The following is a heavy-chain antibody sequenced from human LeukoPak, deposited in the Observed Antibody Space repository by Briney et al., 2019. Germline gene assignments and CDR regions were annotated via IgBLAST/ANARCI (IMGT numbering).Heavy chain of an antibody. Sequence: PGGSLRLSCAASGFTFSSYWMHWVRQAPGKGPVWVSRINSDGSTTNYADSVKGRFTSSRDNAKNTLYLQMNSLRVEDTAVYYCAGVIYYTSDAFDIWGQGTMVTVSS. J-gene: IGHJ3*02. CDR2: INSDGSTT. V-gene: IGHV3-74*01. D-gene: IGHD3-22*01. CDR3: AGVIYYTSDAFDI. CDR1: GFTFSSYW.